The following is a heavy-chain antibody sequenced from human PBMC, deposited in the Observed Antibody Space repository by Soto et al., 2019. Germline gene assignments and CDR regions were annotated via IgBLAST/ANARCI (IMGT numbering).Heavy chain of an antibody. CDR3: ARWWSGSRQGFDP. Sequence: QVQLQESGPGLVKPSQTLSLTCTVSGGFISSGDYYWNWIRQHPGKGLEWIGYIYYSGSTYYNPSLKSRFTISVDTSKNQFSLKLSSVTAADTAGYYCARWWSGSRQGFDPWGQGTLVTVSS. CDR1: GGFISSGDYY. CDR2: IYYSGST. V-gene: IGHV4-31*03. J-gene: IGHJ5*02. D-gene: IGHD3-3*01.